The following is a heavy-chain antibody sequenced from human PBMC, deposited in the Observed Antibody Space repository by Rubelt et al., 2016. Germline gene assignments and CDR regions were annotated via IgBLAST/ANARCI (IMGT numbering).Heavy chain of an antibody. CDR3: ASYDSSGYYGDY. CDR2: VNHSGSN. Sequence: QLQLQESGPGLVKPSETLSLTCTVSGGSISSSSYYWGWIRQPPGKGLEWIGEVNHSGSNNYNPSLKSRVTISVDTSKNQFSLKLSAVTAADTAVYYCASYDSSGYYGDYWGQGTLVTVSS. D-gene: IGHD3-22*01. CDR1: GGSISSSSYY. J-gene: IGHJ4*02. V-gene: IGHV4-39*01.